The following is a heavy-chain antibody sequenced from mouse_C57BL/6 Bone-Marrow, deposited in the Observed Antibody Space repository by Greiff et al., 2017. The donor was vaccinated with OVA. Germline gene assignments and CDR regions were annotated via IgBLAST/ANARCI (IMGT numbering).Heavy chain of an antibody. CDR3: ARDLYDYDEGYAMDY. J-gene: IGHJ4*01. Sequence: EVMLVESGGGLVKPGGSLQLSCAASGFTFSSYAMSWVRQTPEKRLEWVATISDGGSYTYYPDNVKGRFTISSDNAKNNLYLQMSHLKSVDTAMYYCARDLYDYDEGYAMDYCGQGPSVTVSS. D-gene: IGHD2-4*01. V-gene: IGHV5-4*01. CDR1: GFTFSSYA. CDR2: ISDGGSYT.